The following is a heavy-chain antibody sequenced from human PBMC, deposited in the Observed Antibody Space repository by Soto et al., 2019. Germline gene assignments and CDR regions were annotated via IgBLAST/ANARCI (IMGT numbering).Heavy chain of an antibody. Sequence: GGSLRLSCAASGFTFSSYAMHWVRQAPGKGLEWVAVISYDGSNKYYADSVKGRFTISRDNSKNTLYLQMNSLRAEDTAVYYCARVRTSDYWGQGTLVTVSS. CDR2: ISYDGSNK. V-gene: IGHV3-30-3*01. D-gene: IGHD4-17*01. J-gene: IGHJ4*02. CDR3: ARVRTSDY. CDR1: GFTFSSYA.